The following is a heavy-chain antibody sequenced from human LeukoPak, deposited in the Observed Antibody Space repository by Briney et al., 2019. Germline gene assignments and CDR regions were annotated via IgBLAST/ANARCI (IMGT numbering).Heavy chain of an antibody. V-gene: IGHV4-31*03. Sequence: PSETLSLTCTVSGASISSGDYCCSRIRQPPEKGLEWIGYIYYSGTTYYNPSLKSRVTISVDTSKNQFSLKLSSVTAADTAVYYCARDSGYSYGPFDYWGQGTLVTVSS. CDR2: IYYSGTT. J-gene: IGHJ4*02. CDR3: ARDSGYSYGPFDY. D-gene: IGHD5-18*01. CDR1: GASISSGDYC.